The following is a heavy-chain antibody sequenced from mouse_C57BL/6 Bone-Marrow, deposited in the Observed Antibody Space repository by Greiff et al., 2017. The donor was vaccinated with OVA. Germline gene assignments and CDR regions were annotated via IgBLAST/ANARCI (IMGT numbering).Heavy chain of an antibody. CDR3: AGDYYGSSYPFDY. Sequence: QVQLQQPGAELVMPGASVKLSCKASGYTFTSYWMPWVKQRPGQGLEWIGEIDPSDSYTNYNQKFKGKSTLTVDKSSSTSYMQLSSLTSEDSAVYYCAGDYYGSSYPFDYWGQGTTLTVAS. CDR1: GYTFTSYW. D-gene: IGHD1-1*01. CDR2: IDPSDSYT. J-gene: IGHJ2*01. V-gene: IGHV1-69*01.